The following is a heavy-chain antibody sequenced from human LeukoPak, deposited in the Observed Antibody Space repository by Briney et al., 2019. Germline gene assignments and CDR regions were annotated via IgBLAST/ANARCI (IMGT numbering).Heavy chain of an antibody. J-gene: IGHJ4*02. Sequence: ASVKVSCKASGGTFSSYAISWVRQAPGQGLEWMGRIIPIFGTANYAQKFQGGVTITTDESTSTAYMELSSLRSEDTAVYYCARDLYYGDYRLDYWGQGTLVTVSS. CDR2: IIPIFGTA. V-gene: IGHV1-69*05. D-gene: IGHD4-17*01. CDR3: ARDLYYGDYRLDY. CDR1: GGTFSSYA.